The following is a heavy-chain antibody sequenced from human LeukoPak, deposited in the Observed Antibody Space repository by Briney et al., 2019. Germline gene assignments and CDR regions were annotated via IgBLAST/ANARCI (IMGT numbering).Heavy chain of an antibody. CDR2: ISDSGSST. CDR1: GFTFSSYA. V-gene: IGHV3-23*01. D-gene: IGHD3-16*01. Sequence: GGSLRLSCAASGFTFSSYAMSWVRQAPGKGLEWVSGISDSGSSTYYADSVKGRFTISRDNSKNSLYLQMNSLRAEDTAVYYCARVGAVGGVFRAFDIWGQGTMVTVSS. CDR3: ARVGAVGGVFRAFDI. J-gene: IGHJ3*02.